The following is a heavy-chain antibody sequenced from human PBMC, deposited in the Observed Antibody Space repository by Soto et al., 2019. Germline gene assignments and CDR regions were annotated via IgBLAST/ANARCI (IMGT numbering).Heavy chain of an antibody. CDR3: ARAVENCVVDKCSWGAFDV. V-gene: IGHV3-7*01. J-gene: IGHJ3*01. D-gene: IGHD2-21*01. CDR2: IRIVSTSR. CDR1: GFKITKYW. Sequence: GGSMRLSCVASGFKITKYWMAWVRQAPGQGIEWVGDIRIVSTSRFAGDGVGVRFTVSRADASNSLYVQMDSLRADVTALYFCARAVENCVVDKCSWGAFDVWGQGTVVTVSS.